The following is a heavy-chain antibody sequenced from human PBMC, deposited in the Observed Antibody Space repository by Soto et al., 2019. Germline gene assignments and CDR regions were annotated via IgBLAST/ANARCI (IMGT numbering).Heavy chain of an antibody. CDR2: ISSSSSTI. CDR1: GFTFSSYS. CDR3: ARRDWFDP. Sequence: EVPLVESGGGLVQPGGSLRLSCAASGFTFSSYSMNWVRQAPGKGLEWVSYISSSSSTIYYSDSVKGRFTISSDNAKNSMYPNMNILRDEDTSVYYCARRDWFDPWGQGTLVTVSS. V-gene: IGHV3-48*02. J-gene: IGHJ5*02.